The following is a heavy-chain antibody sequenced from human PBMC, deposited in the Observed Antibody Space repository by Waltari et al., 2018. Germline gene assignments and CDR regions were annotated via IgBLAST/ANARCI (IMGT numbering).Heavy chain of an antibody. CDR1: GGSISSGDYY. D-gene: IGHD1-26*01. Sequence: QVQLQESGPGLVKPSQTLSLTCTVSGGSISSGDYYWSWIRQPPGKGLEWIGYIYYSGSTYHNPSRKSRVTRSVDTSKDQFALKLSSVTAADTAVYYCARPVGATTDDAFDIWGQGTMVTVSS. CDR2: IYYSGST. J-gene: IGHJ3*02. V-gene: IGHV4-30-4*01. CDR3: ARPVGATTDDAFDI.